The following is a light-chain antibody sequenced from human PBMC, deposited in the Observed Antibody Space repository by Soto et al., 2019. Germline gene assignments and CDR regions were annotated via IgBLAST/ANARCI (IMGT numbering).Light chain of an antibody. CDR2: DAS. CDR1: QSISSW. Sequence: DIQMTQSPSPLSASVGDRVTITCRASQSISSWLAWYQQKPGKAPKLLIYDASSLESGVPSRFSGSGSGTDFTLTISSLQSEDFAVYYCQQYNNWPWTFGQGTKVDIK. V-gene: IGKV1-5*01. J-gene: IGKJ1*01. CDR3: QQYNNWPWT.